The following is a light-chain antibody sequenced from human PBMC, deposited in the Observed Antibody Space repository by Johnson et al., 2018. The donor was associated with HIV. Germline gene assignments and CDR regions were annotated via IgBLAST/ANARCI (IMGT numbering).Light chain of an antibody. CDR1: SSNIGNNY. J-gene: IGLJ1*01. CDR2: ENN. Sequence: QSVLTQSPSVSAAPGQKVTISCSGSSSNIGNNYVSWYQQLPGTAPKLLIYENNKRPSGIPDRFSGSKSGTSATLGITGLQTGDEADYYCGTWDSSLSAVFYVFGTGTKVTVL. CDR3: GTWDSSLSAVFYV. V-gene: IGLV1-51*02.